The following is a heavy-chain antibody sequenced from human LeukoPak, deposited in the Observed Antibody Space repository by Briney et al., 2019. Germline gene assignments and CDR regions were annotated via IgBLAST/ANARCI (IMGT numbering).Heavy chain of an antibody. CDR3: AGSKRGYSFGGMDV. D-gene: IGHD5-18*01. CDR1: GFTFSSYA. J-gene: IGHJ6*02. V-gene: IGHV1-69*01. Sequence: GGSLRLSCAASGFTFSSYAISWVRQAPGQGLEWMGGIIPIFGTANYAQKFQGRVTITADESTSTAYMELSSLRSEDTAVYYCAGSKRGYSFGGMDVWGQGTTVTVSS. CDR2: IIPIFGTA.